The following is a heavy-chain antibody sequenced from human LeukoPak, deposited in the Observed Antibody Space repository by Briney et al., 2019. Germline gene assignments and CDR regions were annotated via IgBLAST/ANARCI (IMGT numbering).Heavy chain of an antibody. Sequence: SQTLSLTCNVSGGSINSGGYYWNWIRQPPGKGLEWIGYIYYSGNTYYNPSLKSRVTMSIDTSKNQFSLKLSSVTAADTAVYYCATNTGYYDTTKNSFSAFDIWGQGTMVTVSS. J-gene: IGHJ3*02. CDR2: IYYSGNT. CDR1: GGSINSGGYY. V-gene: IGHV4-31*03. CDR3: ATNTGYYDTTKNSFSAFDI. D-gene: IGHD3-22*01.